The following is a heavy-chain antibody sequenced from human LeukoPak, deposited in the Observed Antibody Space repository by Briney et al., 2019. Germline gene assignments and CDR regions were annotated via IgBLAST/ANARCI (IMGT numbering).Heavy chain of an antibody. V-gene: IGHV1-18*01. D-gene: IGHD6-6*01. CDR2: INTYKENT. CDR3: ASAGSSPSSNAFDI. Sequence: ASVKVSCKASGYTFTSYGITWVRQAPGQGLERVGWINTYKENTKYAQKLQGRLTMTTDTSTSTAYMELRRLRSDDTAVYYCASAGSSPSSNAFDIWGQGTMVTVSS. J-gene: IGHJ3*02. CDR1: GYTFTSYG.